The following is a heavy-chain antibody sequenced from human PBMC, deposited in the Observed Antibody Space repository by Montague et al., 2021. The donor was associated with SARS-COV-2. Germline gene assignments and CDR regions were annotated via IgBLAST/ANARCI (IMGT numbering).Heavy chain of an antibody. Sequence: SKTLSLTCTVTGGPISGSSDYWCWIRQSPGKVLEWIASVYYSGNTYYSSSLKSRLTISVDTSKNQFSLKLNSVTAADTALYYCARREYSYGWGDWGQGTLVTVSS. CDR2: VYYSGNT. J-gene: IGHJ4*02. CDR3: ARREYSYGWGD. CDR1: GGPISGSSDY. D-gene: IGHD5-18*01. V-gene: IGHV4-39*01.